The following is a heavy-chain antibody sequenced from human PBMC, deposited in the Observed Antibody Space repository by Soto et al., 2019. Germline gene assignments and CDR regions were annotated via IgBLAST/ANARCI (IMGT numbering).Heavy chain of an antibody. V-gene: IGHV4-34*01. CDR2: INHSGST. CDR3: ARSAGYCSSNSCHPGIGS. Sequence: QVQLQQWGAGLLKPSETLSLTCAVDGGSFSGYYWCWIRQPPGKGLERIGEINHSGSTNYNPSLKSRDTISVETTKNQFSLKLSSETAADTAVYYCARSAGYCSSNSCHPGIGSWGQGTLVNVSS. D-gene: IGHD2-2*01. J-gene: IGHJ4*02. CDR1: GGSFSGYY.